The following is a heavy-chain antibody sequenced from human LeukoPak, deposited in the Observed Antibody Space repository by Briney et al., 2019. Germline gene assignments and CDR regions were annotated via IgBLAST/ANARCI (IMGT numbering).Heavy chain of an antibody. CDR2: ISGSGGST. V-gene: IGHV3-23*01. D-gene: IGHD3-10*01. CDR1: GFTFSNYW. CDR3: AKDVAGDYYGSGSYYNGYFDY. Sequence: GGSLRLSCAASGFTFSNYWMNWVRQAPGKGLEWVSAISGSGGSTYYADSVKGRFIISRDNSKNTLYLQMNSLRAEDTAVYYCAKDVAGDYYGSGSYYNGYFDYWGQGTLVTVSS. J-gene: IGHJ4*02.